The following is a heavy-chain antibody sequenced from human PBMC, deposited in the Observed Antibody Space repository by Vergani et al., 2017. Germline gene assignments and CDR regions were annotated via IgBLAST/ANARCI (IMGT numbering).Heavy chain of an antibody. CDR3: TKRGDYGDYSGS. V-gene: IGHV3-23*01. D-gene: IGHD3-16*01. J-gene: IGHJ4*02. CDR2: LSASDRRT. CDR1: GFTFIMHA. Sequence: EVQLLESGGDLVQPGGSLRLSCAASGFTFIMHAMSWVRQAPGKGLEWVSTLSASDRRTHYADSVKGRFTISRDNSKNTLYLQMRSLRTEDTAVYYCTKRGDYGDYSGSWGQGTLVTVSS.